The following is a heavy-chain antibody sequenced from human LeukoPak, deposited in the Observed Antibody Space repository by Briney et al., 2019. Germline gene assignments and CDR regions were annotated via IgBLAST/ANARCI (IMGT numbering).Heavy chain of an antibody. D-gene: IGHD4-17*01. Sequence: GASVTVSCKASGYTPTNYYIHWVRQAPGQGLEWMGWISAYNGNTNYAQKLQGRVTMTTDTSTSTAYMELRSLRSDDTAVYYCARDYGDYDGMDVWGQGTTVTVSS. CDR3: ARDYGDYDGMDV. CDR1: GYTPTNYY. J-gene: IGHJ6*02. V-gene: IGHV1-18*04. CDR2: ISAYNGNT.